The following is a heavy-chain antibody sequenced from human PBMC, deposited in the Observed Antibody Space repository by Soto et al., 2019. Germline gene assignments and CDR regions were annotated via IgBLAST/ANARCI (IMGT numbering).Heavy chain of an antibody. D-gene: IGHD5-12*01. CDR3: ARGGGYDSFDY. CDR2: ISHLENT. J-gene: IGHJ4*02. V-gene: IGHV4-30-2*06. CDR1: GASISYGGFS. Sequence: SETLSLTCTVSGASISYGGFSWSWIRQSPGKGLEWIGYISHLENTYLHPSFKSRLTMSIDRTRNQFSLKLSSVTAADMAVYYCARGGGYDSFDYWGQGVLVTVS.